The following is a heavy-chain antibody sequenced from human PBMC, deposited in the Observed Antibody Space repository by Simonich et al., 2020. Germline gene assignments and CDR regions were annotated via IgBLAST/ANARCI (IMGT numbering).Heavy chain of an antibody. V-gene: IGHV3-74*01. CDR2: INRDGSGT. CDR3: ARNRLDY. CDR1: GFTFSSYW. J-gene: IGHJ4*02. Sequence: EVQLVESGGGLVQPGGSLRLSCAASGFTFSSYWMHWVRHAPGKGMGWVARINRDGSGTSYAYSVKGRFTISRDNAKNTLYLQMNSLRAEDTAVYYCARNRLDYWGQGTLVTVSS.